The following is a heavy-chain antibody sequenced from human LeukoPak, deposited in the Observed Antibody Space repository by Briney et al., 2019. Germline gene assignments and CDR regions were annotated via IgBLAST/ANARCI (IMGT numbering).Heavy chain of an antibody. J-gene: IGHJ4*02. Sequence: GGSLRLSCAASGFTFSSYAMSWVRQAPGKGLEWVSAISGSGGSTYYADSVEGRFTISRDNSKNTLYLQMNSLRAEDTAVYYCAKAIPVLSSFTTFDYWGQGTLVTVSS. D-gene: IGHD6-13*01. CDR3: AKAIPVLSSFTTFDY. CDR2: ISGSGGST. V-gene: IGHV3-23*01. CDR1: GFTFSSYA.